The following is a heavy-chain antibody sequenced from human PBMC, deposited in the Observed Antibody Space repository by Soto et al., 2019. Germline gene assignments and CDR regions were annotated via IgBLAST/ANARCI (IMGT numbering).Heavy chain of an antibody. Sequence: QVQLVQSGAEVKKPGASVKVSCKASGYTFTTYDVNWVRQATGQGPEWMGWMNPNSGNTGYAQKFQGRVTMTRNTSIRKAYMELSSLRSEDTAVYYCARTLAYCGGDCYGRHNDAFDIWGQGTMVTVSS. CDR3: ARTLAYCGGDCYGRHNDAFDI. D-gene: IGHD2-21*02. V-gene: IGHV1-8*01. CDR1: GYTFTTYD. CDR2: MNPNSGNT. J-gene: IGHJ3*02.